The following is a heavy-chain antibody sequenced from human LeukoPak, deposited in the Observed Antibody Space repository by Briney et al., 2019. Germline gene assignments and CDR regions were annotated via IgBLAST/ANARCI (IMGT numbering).Heavy chain of an antibody. Sequence: GESLKISCKGSGYSFTNYWIGWVRQIPGKGLEWMGIIYPGDSDTRYSPSFQGQVTISADKFLTTAYLQWSSLGASDSAMYYCARRDSGFEFFDYWGQGTLVTVSS. CDR3: ARRDSGFEFFDY. CDR1: GYSFTNYW. D-gene: IGHD5-12*01. V-gene: IGHV5-51*01. CDR2: IYPGDSDT. J-gene: IGHJ4*02.